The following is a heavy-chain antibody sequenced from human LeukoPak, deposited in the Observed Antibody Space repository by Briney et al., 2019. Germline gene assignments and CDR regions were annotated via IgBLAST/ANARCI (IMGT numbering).Heavy chain of an antibody. J-gene: IGHJ4*02. CDR3: ARDRQYSGHDPWSGFDS. V-gene: IGHV3-21*06. CDR1: GFAFDMYS. Sequence: GGSLRLSCAASGFAFDMYSINWVRQAPGKGLEWVSTICISGLTYYTDSVRGRFTISRDSPKNSIYLQMNSLRAEDTAVYYCARDRQYSGHDPWSGFDSWGQGTLVAVSS. CDR2: ICISGLT. D-gene: IGHD5-12*01.